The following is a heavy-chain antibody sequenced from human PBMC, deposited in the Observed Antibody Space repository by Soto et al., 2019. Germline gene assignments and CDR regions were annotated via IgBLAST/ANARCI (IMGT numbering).Heavy chain of an antibody. D-gene: IGHD6-19*01. CDR3: ARTSPVAGGLDY. Sequence: TSETLSLTCTVSGGSISGYYWSWIRQPPGKGLEWIGYIYYSANYNPSLKSRVTISVDTSKNQLSLKLTSVTAADTAVYYCARTSPVAGGLDYWGQGTLVTVSS. CDR1: GGSISGYY. V-gene: IGHV4-59*01. J-gene: IGHJ4*02. CDR2: IYYSA.